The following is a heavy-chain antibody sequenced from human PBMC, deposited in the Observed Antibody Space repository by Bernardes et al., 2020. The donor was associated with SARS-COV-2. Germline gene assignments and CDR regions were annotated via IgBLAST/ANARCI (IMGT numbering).Heavy chain of an antibody. CDR2: INEDGRIT. J-gene: IGHJ4*02. V-gene: IGHV3-74*01. Sequence: GGSLRLSCAASGFSVSAYWMHWVRQVPGEGLVWVSRINEDGRITNYADSVRGRFTISRDIAKNKIYLQMNSLRIDDTAVYYCARDFGGNSDYWGPGTLVTVSS. CDR3: ARDFGGNSDY. CDR1: GFSVSAYW. D-gene: IGHD2-15*01.